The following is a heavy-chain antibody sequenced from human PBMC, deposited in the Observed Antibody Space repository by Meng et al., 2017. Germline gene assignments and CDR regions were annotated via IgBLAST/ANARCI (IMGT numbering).Heavy chain of an antibody. V-gene: IGHV1-8*01. CDR2: MNPNSGNT. D-gene: IGHD5-18*01. Sequence: ASVKVSCKASGYTFTSYAINWVRQATGQGLEWMGWMNPNSGNTGYAQKFQGRVTMTRNTSISTAYMELSSLRSEDTAVYYCARGWCSRKRGYSYGAAAGALLYYFDYWGQGTLVTVSS. CDR1: GYTFTSYA. CDR3: ARGWCSRKRGYSYGAAAGALLYYFDY. J-gene: IGHJ4*02.